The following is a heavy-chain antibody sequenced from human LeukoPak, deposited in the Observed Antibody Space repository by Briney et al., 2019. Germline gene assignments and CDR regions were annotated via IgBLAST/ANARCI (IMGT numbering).Heavy chain of an antibody. Sequence: SETLSLTCTVSGGSISSYYWSWIRQPPGKGLEWIGYTYYSGSTNYNPSLKSRVTISVDTSKNQFSLKLSSVTAADTAVYYCARESYSGSYFGHWFDPWGQGTLVTVSS. V-gene: IGHV4-59*01. CDR1: GGSISSYY. CDR3: ARESYSGSYFGHWFDP. J-gene: IGHJ5*02. D-gene: IGHD1-26*01. CDR2: TYYSGST.